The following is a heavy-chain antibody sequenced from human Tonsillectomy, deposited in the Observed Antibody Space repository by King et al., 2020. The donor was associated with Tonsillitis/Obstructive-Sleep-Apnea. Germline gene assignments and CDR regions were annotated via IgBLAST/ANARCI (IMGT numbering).Heavy chain of an antibody. Sequence: MQLVQSGPEVKKPGTSVKVSCKASGFTFTSSAMQWVRQARGQRLEWIGWIVVGSGNTNYAQKFQERVTITRDMSTSTAYMELSSLRSEDTAVYYCAAGARESSYYIGGYYYYGMDVWGQGTTVTVSS. J-gene: IGHJ6*02. CDR3: AAGARESSYYIGGYYYYGMDV. V-gene: IGHV1-58*02. D-gene: IGHD3-3*01. CDR1: GFTFTSSA. CDR2: IVVGSGNT.